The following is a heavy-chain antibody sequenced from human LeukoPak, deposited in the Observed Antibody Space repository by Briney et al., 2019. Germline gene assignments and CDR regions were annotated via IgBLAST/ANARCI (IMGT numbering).Heavy chain of an antibody. V-gene: IGHV4-59*01. CDR3: ARGTRETAVVAYYFDY. CDR1: GGSISSYY. CDR2: IYYSGST. J-gene: IGHJ4*02. D-gene: IGHD5-18*01. Sequence: SETLSLTCTVSGGSISSYYWSWIRQPPGKGLEWIGYIYYSGSTNYNPSLKSRVTISVDTSKNQFSLKLSSVTAADTAVYYCARGTRETAVVAYYFDYWGQGTLVTVSS.